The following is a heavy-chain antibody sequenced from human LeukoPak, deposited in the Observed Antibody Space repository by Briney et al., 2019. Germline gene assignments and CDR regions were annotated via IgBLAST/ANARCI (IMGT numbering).Heavy chain of an antibody. Sequence: GGSLRLSCAASGFTFSSYAMSWVRQAPGKGLEWVSAISGSGGSTYYADSVKGRSTISRDNSKNTLYLQMNSLRAEDTAVYYCAKDYDPGYCSSTSCYVRGYFQHWGQGTLVTVSS. D-gene: IGHD2-2*01. CDR1: GFTFSSYA. V-gene: IGHV3-23*01. CDR2: ISGSGGST. CDR3: AKDYDPGYCSSTSCYVRGYFQH. J-gene: IGHJ1*01.